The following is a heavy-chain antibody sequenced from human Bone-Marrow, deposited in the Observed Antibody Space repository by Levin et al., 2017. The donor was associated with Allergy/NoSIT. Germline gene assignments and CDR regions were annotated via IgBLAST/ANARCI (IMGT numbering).Heavy chain of an antibody. J-gene: IGHJ1*01. CDR2: INGDGSAT. D-gene: IGHD1/OR15-1a*01. CDR1: GFSFSPYW. CDR3: VTFLVEHH. Sequence: GGSLRLSCVASGFSFSPYWMHWVRQAPGKGLVWVSHINGDGSATSYADSVKGRFTISRANAKNTLYLQMDRLRAEDPAVYYCVTFLVEHHWGQGGLVTVSS. V-gene: IGHV3-74*01.